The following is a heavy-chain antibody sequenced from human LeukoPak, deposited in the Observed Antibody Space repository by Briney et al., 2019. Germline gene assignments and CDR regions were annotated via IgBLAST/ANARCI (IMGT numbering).Heavy chain of an antibody. J-gene: IGHJ4*02. CDR3: AREGGYRDFDY. V-gene: IGHV3-30*04. D-gene: IGHD6-25*01. CDR2: ISYDGSNK. CDR1: GFTFSSYA. Sequence: GGSLRLSCAASGFTFSSYAMHWVRQAPGKGLEWVAVISYDGSNKYYADSVKGRFTISRDNSKNTLYLQMNSLRAGDTAVYYCAREGGYRDFDYWGQGTLVTVSS.